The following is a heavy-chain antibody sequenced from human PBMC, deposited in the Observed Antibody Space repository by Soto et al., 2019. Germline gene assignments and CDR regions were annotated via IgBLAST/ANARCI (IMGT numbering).Heavy chain of an antibody. V-gene: IGHV3-23*01. CDR3: AKAAAYHGSASYFPFVD. J-gene: IGHJ4*02. CDR1: GFSFSSYA. CDR2: ISGSGANT. D-gene: IGHD3-10*01. Sequence: EVQLLESGGGLVQPGGSLRLSCAASGFSFSSYAMSWVRQAPGKGLVWVSSISGSGANTYYVDSVKGRFTVSRDNSKNTLYLQMSSLRGEETAVYKCAKAAAYHGSASYFPFVDWGLGTRVTVFS.